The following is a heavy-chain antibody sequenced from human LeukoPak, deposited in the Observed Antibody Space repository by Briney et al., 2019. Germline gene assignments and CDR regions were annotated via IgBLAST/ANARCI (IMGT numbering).Heavy chain of an antibody. CDR3: ARDRRQWLAQFDY. CDR1: GVSISSSSLY. D-gene: IGHD6-19*01. V-gene: IGHV4-39*07. CDR2: IYYSGRT. Sequence: SETLSLTCTVSGVSISSSSLYWGWIRQPPGKGLEWIGSIYYSGRTYYNPSLKSRVTISVDTSKNQFSLKLSSVTAADTAVYYCARDRRQWLAQFDYWGQGTLVTVSS. J-gene: IGHJ4*02.